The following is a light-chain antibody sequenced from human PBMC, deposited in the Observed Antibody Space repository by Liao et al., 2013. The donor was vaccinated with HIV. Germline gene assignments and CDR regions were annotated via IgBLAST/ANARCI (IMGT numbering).Light chain of an antibody. CDR2: QDT. V-gene: IGLV3-1*01. CDR1: YLGDKY. J-gene: IGLJ3*02. CDR3: QAWDSDSWV. Sequence: SSKLTQSPSVSVSPGQTASITCSGDYLGDKYASWYQHKPGQAPVLVIYQDTKRPSGIPERFSGSNSGNTATLTISGTQALDEADYYCQAWDSDSWVFGGGTGLTVL.